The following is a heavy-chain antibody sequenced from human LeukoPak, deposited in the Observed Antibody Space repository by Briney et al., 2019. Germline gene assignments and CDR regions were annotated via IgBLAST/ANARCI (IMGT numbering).Heavy chain of an antibody. CDR3: AKQKLLLDY. D-gene: IGHD4-23*01. V-gene: IGHV3-23*01. CDR1: GFTFSNYA. J-gene: IGHJ4*02. CDR2: ISGSGINT. Sequence: GGSLRLSCAASGFTFSNYAMSWVRQAPGKGLVWVSAISGSGINTYYADSVKGRFTISRDNSKTTLYLQMNSLRAEDTAVYYCAKQKLLLDYWGQGTLVTVSS.